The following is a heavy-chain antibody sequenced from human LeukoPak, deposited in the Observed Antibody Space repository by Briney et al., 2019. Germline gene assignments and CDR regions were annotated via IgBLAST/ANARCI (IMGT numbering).Heavy chain of an antibody. J-gene: IGHJ4*02. Sequence: ASVKVSCKASGYTFTGYYMHWVRQAPGQGLEWMGWINPNSGGTNYAQKFQGRVTMTRDTSISTAYMELSRLRSDDTAVYYCARDRTVTKGPHGNDYWGQATLVTVSS. CDR3: ARDRTVTKGPHGNDY. V-gene: IGHV1-2*02. D-gene: IGHD4-17*01. CDR1: GYTFTGYY. CDR2: INPNSGGT.